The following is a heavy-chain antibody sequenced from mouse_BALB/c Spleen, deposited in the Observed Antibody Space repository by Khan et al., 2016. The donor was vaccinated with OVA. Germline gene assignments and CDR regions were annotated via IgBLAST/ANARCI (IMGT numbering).Heavy chain of an antibody. Sequence: QVQLKESGAELARPGASVKMSCKASGYTFTTYTIHWVKQGPGQGLEWIGYIIPTNDYANYNQKFKDRATLTADKSSSTAYMQLSSLTSEDSALYYSAREGAYYRSDGLFTYWGQGTLVTVSA. V-gene: IGHV1-4*01. CDR3: AREGAYYRSDGLFTY. D-gene: IGHD2-14*01. CDR2: IIPTNDYA. CDR1: GYTFTTYT. J-gene: IGHJ3*01.